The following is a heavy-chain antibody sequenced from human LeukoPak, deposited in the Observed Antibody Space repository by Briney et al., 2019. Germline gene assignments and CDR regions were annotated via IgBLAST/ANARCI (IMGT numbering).Heavy chain of an antibody. D-gene: IGHD4-17*01. CDR3: ARGYTVTTMAGLVSY. CDR1: GYTFTGYY. CDR2: INPNSGGT. J-gene: IGHJ4*02. V-gene: IGHV1-2*02. Sequence: GASVKVSCKASGYTFTGYYMHWVRQAPGQGLEWVGWINPNSGGTNYAQKFQGRVTMTRDTSISTAYMELSRLRSDDTAVYYCARGYTVTTMAGLVSYWGQGTLVTVSS.